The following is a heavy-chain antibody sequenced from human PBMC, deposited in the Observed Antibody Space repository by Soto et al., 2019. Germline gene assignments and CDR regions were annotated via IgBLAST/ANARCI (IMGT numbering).Heavy chain of an antibody. Sequence: PGGSLRLSCAASGFTFKNYAMTWVRQAPGKGLEWVSLIYGSGGSTDYADSVKGRFTISRDNSKNMLYVQMNSLRDEDTAVYYCARKDVAFEYWGQGIPVTVSS. CDR1: GFTFKNYA. J-gene: IGHJ4*02. CDR2: IYGSGGST. CDR3: ARKDVAFEY. D-gene: IGHD5-12*01. V-gene: IGHV3-23*01.